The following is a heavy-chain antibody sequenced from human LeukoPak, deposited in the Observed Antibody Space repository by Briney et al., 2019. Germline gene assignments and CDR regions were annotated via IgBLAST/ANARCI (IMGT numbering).Heavy chain of an antibody. V-gene: IGHV4-39*01. CDR3: ARLTEYCSSTSCSRWFDP. J-gene: IGHJ5*02. D-gene: IGHD2-2*01. Sequence: SETLSLTCTVSVGSISSSSYYGGWIRQPPGKGLEWIGSIYYSGSTYYNPSLKSRVTISVDTSKNQFSLKLSSVTAADTAVYYCARLTEYCSSTSCSRWFDPWGQGTLVTVSS. CDR2: IYYSGST. CDR1: VGSISSSSYY.